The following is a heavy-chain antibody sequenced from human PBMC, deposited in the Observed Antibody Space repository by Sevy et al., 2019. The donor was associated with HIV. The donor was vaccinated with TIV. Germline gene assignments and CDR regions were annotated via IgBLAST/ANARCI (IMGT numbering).Heavy chain of an antibody. V-gene: IGHV3-30-3*01. CDR1: GFTFSSYA. D-gene: IGHD1-26*01. Sequence: GESLKISCAASGFTFSSYAMHWVRQAPGKGLEWVAVISYDGGNKYYADSVKGRFTISRDNSKNTLYLQMNSLRAEDTAVYYCASDLYIVGATPHFDYWGQGTLVTVSS. CDR2: ISYDGGNK. CDR3: ASDLYIVGATPHFDY. J-gene: IGHJ4*02.